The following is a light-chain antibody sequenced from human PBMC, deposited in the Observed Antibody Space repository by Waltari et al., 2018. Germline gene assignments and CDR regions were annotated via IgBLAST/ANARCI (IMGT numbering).Light chain of an antibody. CDR1: SPHIGAGYA. Sequence: QSVLTQPPTVSGAPVQRATISLPGRSPHIGAGYALQRYQQLPGRAPKLLIHGNDKRPSGVPDRFSGSKSGTSGSLAIAGLQADDETDYYCQSYDSSLSGHVFGTGTKVTVL. CDR2: GND. V-gene: IGLV1-40*01. CDR3: QSYDSSLSGHV. J-gene: IGLJ1*01.